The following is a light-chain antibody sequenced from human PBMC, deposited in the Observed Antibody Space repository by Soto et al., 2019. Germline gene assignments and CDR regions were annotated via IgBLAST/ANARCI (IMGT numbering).Light chain of an antibody. J-gene: IGLJ3*02. V-gene: IGLV1-40*01. CDR2: VNL. CDR3: QSYDNVLSASV. CDR1: NSNIGAGYD. Sequence: QSVLTQPPSVSGAPGQRGTISCTGSNSNIGAGYDVHGYQQLPVTAPKLLIYVNLNRPSGIPGRFSASKSGTSASLAIAGLQAEDEGDYYCQSYDNVLSASVFGGGTKLTVL.